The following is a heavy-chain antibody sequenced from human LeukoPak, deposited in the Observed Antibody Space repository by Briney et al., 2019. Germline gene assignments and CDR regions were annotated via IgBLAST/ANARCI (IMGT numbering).Heavy chain of an antibody. CDR2: ISYSGST. V-gene: IGHV4-59*12. CDR1: GGSINNFY. Sequence: SETLSLTCTISGGSINNFYWSWIRQPPGKGLEWIGYISYSGSTNYNPSLKSRVTISVDTSKNQFSLKLSSVTAADTAVYYCASGGWYRPFYFDYWGQGTLVTVSS. D-gene: IGHD6-19*01. CDR3: ASGGWYRPFYFDY. J-gene: IGHJ4*02.